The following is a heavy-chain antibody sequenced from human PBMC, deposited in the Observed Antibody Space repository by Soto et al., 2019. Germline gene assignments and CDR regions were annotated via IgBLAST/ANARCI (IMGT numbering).Heavy chain of an antibody. CDR2: IYSGGST. CDR1: GFTVSSNY. D-gene: IGHD3-22*01. V-gene: IGHV3-53*02. J-gene: IGHJ3*02. CDR3: ARDSDSSGYFDAFDI. Sequence: EVQLVETGGGLIQPGGSLRLSCAASGFTVSSNYMSWVRQAPGKGLEWVSVIYSGGSTYYADSVKGRFTISRDNSKNKLYFQMNSLTAADTAVYYCARDSDSSGYFDAFDIWGAGTMVTVSS.